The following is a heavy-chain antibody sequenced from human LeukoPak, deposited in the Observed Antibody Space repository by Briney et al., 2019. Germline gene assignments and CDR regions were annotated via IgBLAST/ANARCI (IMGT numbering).Heavy chain of an antibody. V-gene: IGHV1-69*04. D-gene: IGHD5-24*01. CDR3: ARGVEMATVTGDWFDP. CDR2: IIPILGIA. CDR1: GGTFSSYA. Sequence: ASVKVSCKASGGTFSSYAISWVRQAPGQGLEWMGRIIPILGIANYAQKFQGRVTITADKSTSTAYMELSSLRSEDTAVYYCARGVEMATVTGDWFDPWGQGTLVTVSS. J-gene: IGHJ5*02.